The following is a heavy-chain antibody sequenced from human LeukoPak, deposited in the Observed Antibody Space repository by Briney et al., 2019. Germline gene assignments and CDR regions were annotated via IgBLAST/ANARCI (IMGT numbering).Heavy chain of an antibody. CDR2: ISGSGGST. CDR3: AKDAPMGILEWLLSNYFDY. Sequence: GGSLRLSCAASGFTFSSYAMSWVRQAPGKGLEWVSAISGSGGSTYYVDSVKGRFTISRDNSKNTLYLQMNSLRAEDTAVYYCAKDAPMGILEWLLSNYFDYWGQGTLVTVSS. J-gene: IGHJ4*02. D-gene: IGHD3-3*01. CDR1: GFTFSSYA. V-gene: IGHV3-23*01.